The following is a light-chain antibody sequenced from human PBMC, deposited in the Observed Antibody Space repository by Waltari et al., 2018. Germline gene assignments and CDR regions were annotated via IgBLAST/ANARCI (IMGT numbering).Light chain of an antibody. V-gene: IGKV4-1*01. CDR1: QSILYRSSNRNA. CDR3: QQYYNAPLT. CDR2: WAA. Sequence: DIVMTQSPDSLAVSLGERATINCKSSQSILYRSSNRNALAWYQQKPGTPPKLLFFWAATRESGAPDRFSVSGSGTDFTLTISSLQAEDVAVYYCQQYYNAPLTFGGGTKVEIK. J-gene: IGKJ4*01.